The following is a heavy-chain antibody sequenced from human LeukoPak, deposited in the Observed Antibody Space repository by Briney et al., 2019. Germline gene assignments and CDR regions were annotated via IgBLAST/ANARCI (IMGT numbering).Heavy chain of an antibody. Sequence: GGSLRLSCAASGFTFSSYSMNWVRQAPGKGLEWVAVISYDGSNKYYADSVKGRFTISRDNSKNTLYLQMNSLRAEDTAVYYCAKAVPEYYYDSKGYFQHWGQGTLVTVSS. CDR1: GFTFSSYS. CDR2: ISYDGSNK. D-gene: IGHD3-22*01. CDR3: AKAVPEYYYDSKGYFQH. J-gene: IGHJ1*01. V-gene: IGHV3-30*18.